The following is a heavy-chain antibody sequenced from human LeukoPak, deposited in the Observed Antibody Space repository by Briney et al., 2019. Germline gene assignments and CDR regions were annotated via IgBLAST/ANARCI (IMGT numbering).Heavy chain of an antibody. J-gene: IGHJ4*02. CDR1: GFTFSSYA. CDR2: ISGSGGST. D-gene: IGHD3-9*01. V-gene: IGHV3-23*01. CDR3: AKSPTYYDILTGYYSGYYFDY. Sequence: PGGSLRLSCAASGFTFSSYAMSWVRQAPGKGLEWVSAISGSGGSTCYADSVKGRFTISRDNSKNTLYLQMNSLRAEDTAVYYCAKSPTYYDILTGYYSGYYFDYWGQGTLVTVSS.